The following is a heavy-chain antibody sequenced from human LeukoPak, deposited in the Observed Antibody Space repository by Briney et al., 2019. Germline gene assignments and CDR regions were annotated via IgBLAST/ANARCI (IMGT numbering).Heavy chain of an antibody. Sequence: HPGGSMRLSCAASGFTFSSYWMSWVRQAPGKGLEWVANIKQDGSEKHYVDSVKGRFTISRDNAKNSLYLQLNSLRVEDTAVYYCARGSEYTSSTNYYFDYWGQGTLVTVSS. D-gene: IGHD6-6*01. J-gene: IGHJ4*02. V-gene: IGHV3-7*01. CDR1: GFTFSSYW. CDR2: IKQDGSEK. CDR3: ARGSEYTSSTNYYFDY.